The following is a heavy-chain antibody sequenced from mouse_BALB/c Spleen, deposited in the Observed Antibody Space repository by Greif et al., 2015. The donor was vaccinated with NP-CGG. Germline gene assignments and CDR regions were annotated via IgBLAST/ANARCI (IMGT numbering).Heavy chain of an antibody. J-gene: IGHJ1*01. CDR1: GYAFSSYW. V-gene: IGHV1-80*01. Sequence: QVQLQKSGAELVRPGSSVKISCKASGYAFSSYWMNWVKQRPGQGLEWIGQIYPGDGDTNYNGKFKGKATLTADKSSSTAYMQLSSLTSEDSAVYFCARAGNWYFDVWGAGTTVTVSS. CDR3: ARAGNWYFDV. CDR2: IYPGDGDT.